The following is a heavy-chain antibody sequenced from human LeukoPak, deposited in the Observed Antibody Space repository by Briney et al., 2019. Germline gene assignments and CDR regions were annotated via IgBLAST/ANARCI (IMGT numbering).Heavy chain of an antibody. J-gene: IGHJ4*02. D-gene: IGHD3-22*01. CDR3: AKATYYYDRSGYAAAYYFDY. V-gene: IGHV3-23*01. CDR1: GFTFSTYA. Sequence: GGSLRLSCAASGFTFSTYAMSWVRQAPGKGLEWISGIGGSDGSRYYADSVKGRFIISRDNSKNTLYLQMNSLSADDTAVYYCAKATYYYDRSGYAAAYYFDYWGQGTLVTVSS. CDR2: IGGSDGSR.